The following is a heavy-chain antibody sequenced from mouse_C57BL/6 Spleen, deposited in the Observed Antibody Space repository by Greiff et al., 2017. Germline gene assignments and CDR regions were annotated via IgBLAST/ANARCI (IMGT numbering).Heavy chain of an antibody. D-gene: IGHD2-3*01. J-gene: IGHJ4*01. CDR2: LYPGSGST. CDR1: GYTFTSYW. V-gene: IGHV1-55*01. Sequence: QVQLQQPGAELVKPGASVKMSCKASGYTFTSYWITWVKQRPGQGLAWLGDLYPGSGSTNYNEKFKSKATLTVDTSSSTAYMQLSSLTSEDSAVYYCARYPDGYLYAMDYWGQGTSVTVSS. CDR3: ARYPDGYLYAMDY.